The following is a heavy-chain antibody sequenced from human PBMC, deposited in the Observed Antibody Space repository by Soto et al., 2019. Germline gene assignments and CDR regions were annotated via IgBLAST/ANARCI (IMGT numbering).Heavy chain of an antibody. Sequence: QVQLVQSGAELKKPGSSVKVSCKASGGSFSSFGISWVRQAPGQGLEWMGWIIPVFGRPNYAQRFRGRLTITADESTNTVYLELIDLRSEDTAVYYCAREGSGYNLWGQGTQVTVSS. D-gene: IGHD5-12*01. CDR1: GGSFSSFG. J-gene: IGHJ1*01. CDR2: IIPVFGRP. CDR3: AREGSGYNL. V-gene: IGHV1-69*01.